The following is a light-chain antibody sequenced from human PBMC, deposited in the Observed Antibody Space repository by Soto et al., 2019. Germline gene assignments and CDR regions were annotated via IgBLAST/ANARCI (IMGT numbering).Light chain of an antibody. J-gene: IGKJ4*01. CDR1: QSVSSSY. CDR2: GAS. CDR3: PQCGGPPRLT. Sequence: EIVLTQSPGTLSLSPGERATLSCRASQSVSSSYLAWYQQKPGQAPRLLIYGASSRATGMPDRFSGSGYGTDLTLTISRLEPEDCAVYYCPQCGGPPRLTCGGGTKREIK. V-gene: IGKV3-20*01.